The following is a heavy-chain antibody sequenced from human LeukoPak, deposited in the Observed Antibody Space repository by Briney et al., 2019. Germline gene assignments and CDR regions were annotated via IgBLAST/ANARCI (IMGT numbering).Heavy chain of an antibody. CDR3: ARRGRIFGVVIIGYFDY. CDR1: GFTFSSYW. V-gene: IGHV3-7*05. Sequence: GGSLRLSCAASGFTFSSYWMSWVRQAPGKGLEWVANIEQEGSEKNYVDSVKGRFTISRDSAKNSLYLQMNSLRAEDTAVYYCARRGRIFGVVIIGYFDYWGQGTLVTVSS. J-gene: IGHJ4*02. CDR2: IEQEGSEK. D-gene: IGHD3-3*01.